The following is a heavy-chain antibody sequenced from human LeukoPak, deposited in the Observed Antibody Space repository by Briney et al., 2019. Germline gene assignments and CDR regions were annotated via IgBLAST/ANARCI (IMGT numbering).Heavy chain of an antibody. CDR3: AKDSEYSGSPGDY. CDR1: GFTFSSYG. V-gene: IGHV3-33*06. CDR2: IWYDGSNK. D-gene: IGHD6-6*01. Sequence: GGSLRLSCAASGFTFSSYGMHWVRQAPGKGLEWVAVIWYDGSNKYYADSVKGRFTISRDNSKNTLYLQMNSLRAEDTAVYYCAKDSEYSGSPGDYWGQGTLVTVSS. J-gene: IGHJ4*02.